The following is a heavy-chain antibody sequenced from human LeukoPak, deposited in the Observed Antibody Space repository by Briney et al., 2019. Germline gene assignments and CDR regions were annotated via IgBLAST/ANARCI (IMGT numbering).Heavy chain of an antibody. CDR1: GGSISRSGYY. D-gene: IGHD3-3*01. CDR3: ARGGGYDFWSGYDLDY. Sequence: PSETLSLTCTVSGGSISRSGYYWGWIRQPPGKGLEWIGSMYHSGSTYYNPSLKSRVTLSVDTSKNQFSLKLSSVTAADTAVYYCARGGGYDFWSGYDLDYWGQGTLVTVSS. CDR2: MYHSGST. V-gene: IGHV4-39*07. J-gene: IGHJ4*02.